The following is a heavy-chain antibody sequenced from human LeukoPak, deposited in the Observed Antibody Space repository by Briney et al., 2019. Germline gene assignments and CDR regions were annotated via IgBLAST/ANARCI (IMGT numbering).Heavy chain of an antibody. CDR3: AELGITMIGGV. V-gene: IGHV3-23*01. D-gene: IGHD3-10*02. J-gene: IGHJ6*04. CDR1: GFTFSSYA. CDR2: ISGSGGGT. Sequence: GGSLRLSCAASGFTFSSYAMSWVRQAPGKGLEWVSAISGSGGGTYYADSVKGRFTISRDNAKNSLYLQMNSLRAEDTAVYYCAELGITMIGGVWGKGTTVTISS.